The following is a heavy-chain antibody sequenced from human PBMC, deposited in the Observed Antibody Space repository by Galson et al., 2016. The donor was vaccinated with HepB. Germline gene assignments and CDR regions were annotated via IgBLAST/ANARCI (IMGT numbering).Heavy chain of an antibody. CDR3: ATGKNIAVVVAAESPDFDY. CDR2: ISYDGTNN. J-gene: IGHJ4*02. Sequence: SLRLSCAAYGFTFTNFAMHWVRQAPGKGLEWLAVISYDGTNNYYADSVKGRFTISRDNFKNTLNLQMNSLRAEDTAVDYCATGKNIAVVVAAESPDFDYWGQGTLVTVSS. CDR1: GFTFTNFA. D-gene: IGHD2-15*01. V-gene: IGHV3-30-3*01.